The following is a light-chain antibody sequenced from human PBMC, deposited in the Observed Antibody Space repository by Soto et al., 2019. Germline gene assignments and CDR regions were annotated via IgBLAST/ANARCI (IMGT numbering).Light chain of an antibody. V-gene: IGKV3-15*01. CDR1: QSVSSSY. CDR3: QQYNNWPRAT. Sequence: EIVLTQSPGTLSLSPGERATLSCRASQSVSSSYLAWYQQKPGQAPRLLMFRTSSRATGFPARFSGSGSGTEFNLTISSLQSEDFGVYYCQQYNNWPRATFGGGTKVEIK. CDR2: RTS. J-gene: IGKJ4*01.